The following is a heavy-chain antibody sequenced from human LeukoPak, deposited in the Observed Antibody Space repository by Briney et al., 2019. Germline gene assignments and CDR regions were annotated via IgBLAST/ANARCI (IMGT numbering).Heavy chain of an antibody. V-gene: IGHV3-23*01. Sequence: PRGSLRLSCAASGFTFRSYAMNWVRQAPGKGLEWVSHISDNGGRTYYAESVKGRFAISRDNSKNTLYLQMNSLRVEDTALYYCAKDLPTKCRGDCPSDYWGPGTLVTVSS. D-gene: IGHD2-21*02. CDR1: GFTFRSYA. CDR2: ISDNGGRT. J-gene: IGHJ4*02. CDR3: AKDLPTKCRGDCPSDY.